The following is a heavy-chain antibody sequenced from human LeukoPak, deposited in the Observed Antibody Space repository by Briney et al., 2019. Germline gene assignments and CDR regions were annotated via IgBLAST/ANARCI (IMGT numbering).Heavy chain of an antibody. CDR3: MRDFRGINNWNDRLDY. CDR2: ISAYNGKT. J-gene: IGHJ4*02. V-gene: IGHV1-18*01. CDR1: GYSFVSYG. Sequence: ASVTVSCKASGYSFVSYGINWVRQAPGQGLEWMGWISAYNGKTDVAQKLRGRVTMTTDTSTSTAYMELRGLRSDDTAVYYCMRDFRGINNWNDRLDYWGQGTLLTVSS. D-gene: IGHD1-20*01.